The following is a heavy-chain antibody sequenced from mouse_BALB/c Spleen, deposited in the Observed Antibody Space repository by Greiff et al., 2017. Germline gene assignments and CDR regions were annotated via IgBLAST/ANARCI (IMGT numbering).Heavy chain of an antibody. Sequence: EVMLVESGGGLVQPGGSLRLSCATSGFTFTDYYMSWVRQPPGKALEWLGFIRNKANGYTTEYSASVKGRFTISRDNSQSILYLQMNTLRAEDSATDYCARDNYDYDGMDYWGQGTSVTVSS. J-gene: IGHJ4*01. CDR2: IRNKANGYTT. D-gene: IGHD2-4*01. V-gene: IGHV7-3*02. CDR1: GFTFTDYY. CDR3: ARDNYDYDGMDY.